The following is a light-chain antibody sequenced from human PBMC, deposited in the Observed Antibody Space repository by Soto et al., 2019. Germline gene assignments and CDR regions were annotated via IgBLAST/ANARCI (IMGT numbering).Light chain of an antibody. V-gene: IGKV2D-29*02. CDR2: EVS. CDR3: MQSTQLPPT. Sequence: DVVMTQTPLSLSVAPGQPASISCKSSQSLLHITGETFLFWYLQKPGQSPQLLIYEVSTRVSGVPDRFSGSWSGTDFTREISRVETDDVGIYYCMQSTQLPPTFGQGTRLGIE. J-gene: IGKJ5*01. CDR1: QSLLHITGETF.